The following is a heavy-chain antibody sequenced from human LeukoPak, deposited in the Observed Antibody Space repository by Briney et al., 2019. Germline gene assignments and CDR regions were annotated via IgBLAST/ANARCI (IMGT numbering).Heavy chain of an antibody. Sequence: PSETLSLTCSVSGDSIRSFYWSWIRQVPGKGLEWIGYIYYRGSTNSNPSLQSRVTISGDTSKNQLSLRLSSVTAADTAVYYCARHSDSSGYYGFDYWGQGALVTVSS. J-gene: IGHJ4*01. CDR1: GDSIRSFY. CDR2: IYYRGST. D-gene: IGHD3-22*01. CDR3: ARHSDSSGYYGFDY. V-gene: IGHV4-59*08.